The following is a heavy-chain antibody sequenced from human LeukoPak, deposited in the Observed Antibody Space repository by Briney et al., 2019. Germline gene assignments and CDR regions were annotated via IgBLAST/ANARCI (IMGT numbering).Heavy chain of an antibody. CDR2: INHSGST. D-gene: IGHD6-13*01. CDR3: ARGQYSSSWNNWFDP. J-gene: IGHJ5*02. CDR1: GGSFSGYY. Sequence: SETLSLTCAVYGGSFSGYYWSWIRQPPGTGLEWIGEINHSGSTNYNPSLNSRVTISVDTSKNQFSLKLSSVTAADTAVYYCARGQYSSSWNNWFDPWGQGTLVTVSS. V-gene: IGHV4-34*01.